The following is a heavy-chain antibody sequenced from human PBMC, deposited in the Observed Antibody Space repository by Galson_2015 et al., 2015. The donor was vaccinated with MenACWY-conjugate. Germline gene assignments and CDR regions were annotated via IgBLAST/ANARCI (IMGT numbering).Heavy chain of an antibody. CDR1: GGTFSSYA. D-gene: IGHD2-2*02. Sequence: SVKVSCKASGGTFSSYAISWVRQAPGQGLEWMGGIIPIFGTANYAQKFQGRVTITADKSTSTAYMELSSLRSEDTAVYYCAKGNCSSTSCYTYWFDPWGQGTLVTVSS. V-gene: IGHV1-69*06. J-gene: IGHJ5*02. CDR3: AKGNCSSTSCYTYWFDP. CDR2: IIPIFGTA.